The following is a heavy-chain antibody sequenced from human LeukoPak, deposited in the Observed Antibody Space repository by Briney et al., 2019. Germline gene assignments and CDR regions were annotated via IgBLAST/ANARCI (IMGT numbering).Heavy chain of an antibody. J-gene: IGHJ3*02. CDR3: ARGGSSSVNAFDI. V-gene: IGHV3-21*01. Sequence: PGGSLRLSCAASGFTFSSYSMNWVRQAPGKGLEWVSSISSSSSYIYYADSVKGRFTISRDDAKNSLYLQMNSLRAEDTAVYYCARGGSSSVNAFDIWGQGTMVTVSS. CDR1: GFTFSSYS. D-gene: IGHD6-6*01. CDR2: ISSSSSYI.